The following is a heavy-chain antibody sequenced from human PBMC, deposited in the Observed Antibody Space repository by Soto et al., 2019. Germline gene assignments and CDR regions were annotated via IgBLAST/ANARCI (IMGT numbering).Heavy chain of an antibody. Sequence: QVQLQESGPGLVKPSETLSLTCTVSGSSLNDFQWNWIRQPPGKGLEWIGSIYFGQPTHSDTPSLKSRVTIARNTSKRQVSLKVASVAATDTAGYFGVRSNSRYCSPDNWGQG. CDR1: GSSLNDFQ. CDR3: VRSNSRYCSPDN. CDR2: IYFGQPTH. V-gene: IGHV4-4*08. D-gene: IGHD6-13*01. J-gene: IGHJ4*02.